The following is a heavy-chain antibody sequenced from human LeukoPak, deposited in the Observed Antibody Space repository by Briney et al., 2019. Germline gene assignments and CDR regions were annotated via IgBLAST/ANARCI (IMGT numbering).Heavy chain of an antibody. Sequence: GGSLRLSCVASGFTFSSYAMSWVRQAPGKGLEWVSAISGSGGSTYYADSVKGRFTISRDNSKNTLYLQMNSLRAEDTAVYYCAKDPGYDFWSGYSPRHWFDPWGQGTLVTVSS. V-gene: IGHV3-23*01. CDR1: GFTFSSYA. D-gene: IGHD3-3*01. CDR3: AKDPGYDFWSGYSPRHWFDP. CDR2: ISGSGGST. J-gene: IGHJ5*02.